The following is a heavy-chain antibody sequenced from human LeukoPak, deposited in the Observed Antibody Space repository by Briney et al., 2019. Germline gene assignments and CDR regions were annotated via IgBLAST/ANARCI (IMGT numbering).Heavy chain of an antibody. CDR2: LSYDAANE. J-gene: IGHJ5*02. CDR3: ARDKLTAASAPYNRFDP. CDR1: GFTFSRYV. D-gene: IGHD6-13*01. Sequence: GGSLRLSCAASGFTFSRYVMHWVRQAPGKGLEWVAVLSYDAANEYYADSVKGRFTISRDNSKNTLYLQMNSLRPDDTAVYYCARDKLTAASAPYNRFDPWGQGTLVTVSS. V-gene: IGHV3-30-3*01.